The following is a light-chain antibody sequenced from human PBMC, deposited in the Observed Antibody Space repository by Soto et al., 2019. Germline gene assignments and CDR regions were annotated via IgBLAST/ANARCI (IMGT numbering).Light chain of an antibody. J-gene: IGLJ1*01. V-gene: IGLV1-44*01. CDR1: SSNIGSNT. CDR3: AAWDDSLNGLV. CDR2: NNN. Sequence: QLVLTQSPSASGTPGQRVTISCSGSSSNIGSNTVNWYQQLPGTAPKLLIYNNNQRPSGVPDRFSGSKSGTSASLAISGLQSEDEADYYCAAWDDSLNGLVFGTGTKLTVL.